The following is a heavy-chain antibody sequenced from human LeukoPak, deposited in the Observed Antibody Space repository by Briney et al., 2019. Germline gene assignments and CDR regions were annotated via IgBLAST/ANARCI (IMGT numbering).Heavy chain of an antibody. CDR3: ARNLVAATNWFDP. D-gene: IGHD2-15*01. CDR1: GFTFSSYW. J-gene: IGHJ5*02. V-gene: IGHV3-74*01. CDR2: INTDGSST. Sequence: PGGSLRLSCAASGFTFSSYWMHWVRQAPGKGLVCVSRINTDGSSTSYADSVKGRFTISRDNAKNTLYLQMNSLSAADTAVYYCARNLVAATNWFDPWGQGTLVTVSS.